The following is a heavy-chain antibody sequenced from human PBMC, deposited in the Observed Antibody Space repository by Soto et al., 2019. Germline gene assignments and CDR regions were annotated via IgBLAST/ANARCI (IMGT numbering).Heavy chain of an antibody. CDR3: ARDRPGVVAATHLYYFDY. CDR1: GFTFSSYS. D-gene: IGHD2-15*01. V-gene: IGHV3-48*01. Sequence: PGGSLRLSCAASGFTFSSYSMNWVRQAPGKGLEWVSYISSSSSTIYYADSVKGRFTISRDNAKNSLYLQMNSLRAEDTAVYYCARDRPGVVAATHLYYFDYWGQGTLVTVSS. CDR2: ISSSSSTI. J-gene: IGHJ4*02.